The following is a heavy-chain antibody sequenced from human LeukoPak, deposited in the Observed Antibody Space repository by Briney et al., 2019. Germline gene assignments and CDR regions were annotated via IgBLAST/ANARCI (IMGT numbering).Heavy chain of an antibody. V-gene: IGHV4-59*08. CDR3: ARQVITISPFDP. Sequence: SETLSLTCTVSGGSISSYYWSWLRQPPGKGLEWIGYIYYSGSTNNNPSLKSRVTISVDTSKNQFSLKLSSVTAADTAVYYCARQVITISPFDPWGQGTLVTVSS. J-gene: IGHJ5*02. D-gene: IGHD3-3*01. CDR2: IYYSGST. CDR1: GGSISSYY.